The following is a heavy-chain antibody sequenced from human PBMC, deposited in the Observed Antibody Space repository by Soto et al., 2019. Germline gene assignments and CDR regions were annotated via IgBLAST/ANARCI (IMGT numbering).Heavy chain of an antibody. V-gene: IGHV1-18*01. J-gene: IGHJ6*02. CDR3: ARWNYDPYYYYGMDV. CDR2: ISAYNGNT. Sequence: QVQLVQSGAEVKKPGASEKVSCKAAGYIFTSYGISWVRQAPGQGLEWMGWISAYNGNTNYAQKLQGRVTMTTDTSTSTAYMELRSLRSDDTAVYYCARWNYDPYYYYGMDVWGQGTTVTVSS. D-gene: IGHD1-7*01. CDR1: GYIFTSYG.